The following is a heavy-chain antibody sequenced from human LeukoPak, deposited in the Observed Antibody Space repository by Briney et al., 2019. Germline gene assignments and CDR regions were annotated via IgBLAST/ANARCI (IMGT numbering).Heavy chain of an antibody. CDR2: INNNGRST. Sequence: PGGSLRLSCAASGFTFSSYAMSSVRQAPGKGLEWVSAINNNGRSTYYADSVKGRFTISRDNSKNTLYLQMNSLRAEDTALYYCAKVVVAAGPNYFDYWGQGTLVTVSS. CDR3: AKVVVAAGPNYFDY. CDR1: GFTFSSYA. J-gene: IGHJ4*02. V-gene: IGHV3-23*01. D-gene: IGHD2-15*01.